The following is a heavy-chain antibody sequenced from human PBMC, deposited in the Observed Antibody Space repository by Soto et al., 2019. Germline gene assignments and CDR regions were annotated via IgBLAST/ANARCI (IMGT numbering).Heavy chain of an antibody. CDR3: ASRVGPVDY. Sequence: QVQLVESGGGGVQPGRSLRLSCATSGFTFSSFVMHWVRQAPGKGLEWVAVIYHDGSNKYYADSVKGRFTISRDNSKSTLYLQMNSLRAEDTAVYYCASRVGPVDYWGQGTLVTVSS. CDR1: GFTFSSFV. D-gene: IGHD3-10*01. V-gene: IGHV3-33*01. CDR2: IYHDGSNK. J-gene: IGHJ4*02.